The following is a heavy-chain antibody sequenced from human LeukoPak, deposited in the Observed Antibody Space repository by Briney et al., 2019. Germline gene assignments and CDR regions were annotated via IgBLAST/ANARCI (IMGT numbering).Heavy chain of an antibody. J-gene: IGHJ4*02. Sequence: PGGSLRLSCEASVFTVSVNYVSWVRQAPGEGLEGVSTLYSGGSSHYADSVKGRFTISRDNSKNTLYLQMDTLRAEDTAVYYCARGYNYAFSFWGQGTLVTVTS. CDR3: ARGYNYAFSF. D-gene: IGHD5-18*01. CDR1: VFTVSVNY. V-gene: IGHV3-66*01. CDR2: LYSGGSS.